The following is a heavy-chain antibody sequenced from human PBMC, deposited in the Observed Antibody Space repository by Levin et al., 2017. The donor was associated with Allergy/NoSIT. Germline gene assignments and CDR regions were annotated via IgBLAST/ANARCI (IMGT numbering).Heavy chain of an antibody. CDR2: ISYDESDK. CDR3: AKDVVFGTSSWSLDF. CDR1: GFSFRSFG. Sequence: GGSLRLSCAASGFSFRSFGMHWVRQAPGKGLEWVAVISYDESDKSYADSVKGRFTISRDNTKNTLYLQMNSLRREDAAVYYCAKDVVFGTSSWSLDFWGQGTLVTVSS. J-gene: IGHJ4*02. V-gene: IGHV3-30*18. D-gene: IGHD6-13*01.